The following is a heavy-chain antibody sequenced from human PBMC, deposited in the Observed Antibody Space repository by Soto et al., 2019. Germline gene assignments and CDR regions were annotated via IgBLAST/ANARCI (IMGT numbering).Heavy chain of an antibody. J-gene: IGHJ4*02. CDR2: IIPILGTA. Sequence: GASVKVSCKASGGTFSSYAISWVRQAPGQGLEWMGGIIPILGTANYAQKFQGRVTITADKSTSTAYMELSSLRSEDTAVYYCARGVSSGYYPVDYWGQGTLVTVSS. CDR3: ARGVSSGYYPVDY. D-gene: IGHD3-22*01. CDR1: GGTFSSYA. V-gene: IGHV1-69*10.